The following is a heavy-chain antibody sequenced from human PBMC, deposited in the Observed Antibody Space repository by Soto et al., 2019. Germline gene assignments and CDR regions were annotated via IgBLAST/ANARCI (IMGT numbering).Heavy chain of an antibody. CDR2: ISSNGGTT. Sequence: EVQLAESGGGMXXXGXSLRLSCVASGFTFSSYDMHWVRQAPGKGLEYVSSISSNGGTTYYGNSVKGRFTISRDNSKNTLYLQMGSLRAEDMAVYYCVRRVSGNYDYWGQGTLVTVSS. CDR1: GFTFSSYD. D-gene: IGHD1-7*01. J-gene: IGHJ4*02. V-gene: IGHV3-64*01. CDR3: VRRVSGNYDY.